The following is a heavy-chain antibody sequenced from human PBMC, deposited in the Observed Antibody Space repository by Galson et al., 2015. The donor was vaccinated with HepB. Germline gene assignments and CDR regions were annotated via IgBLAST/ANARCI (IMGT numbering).Heavy chain of an antibody. Sequence: LRLSCAASGFTFSSYAMHWVRQAPGKGLEWVAVISYDGSNKYYADSVKGRFTISRDNSKNTLYLQMNSLRAEDTAVYYCARTRCGGDCHGGGWFDPWGQGTLVTVSS. V-gene: IGHV3-30-3*01. CDR2: ISYDGSNK. D-gene: IGHD2-21*02. J-gene: IGHJ5*02. CDR1: GFTFSSYA. CDR3: ARTRCGGDCHGGGWFDP.